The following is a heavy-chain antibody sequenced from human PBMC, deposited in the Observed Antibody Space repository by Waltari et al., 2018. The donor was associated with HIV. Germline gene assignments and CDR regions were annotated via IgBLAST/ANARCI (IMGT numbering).Heavy chain of an antibody. CDR3: ARWARGYYDSSGYYHFDY. D-gene: IGHD3-22*01. CDR2: IYYSGTT. CDR1: GGSISSSSYY. J-gene: IGHJ4*02. Sequence: QLQLQESGPGLVKPSETLSLTCTVSGGSISSSSYYWGWIRQPPGKGLEWIGSIYYSGTTYYNPSLKSRVTISVDTSKNQFSLKLSSGTAADTAVYYCARWARGYYDSSGYYHFDYWGQGTLVTVSS. V-gene: IGHV4-39*01.